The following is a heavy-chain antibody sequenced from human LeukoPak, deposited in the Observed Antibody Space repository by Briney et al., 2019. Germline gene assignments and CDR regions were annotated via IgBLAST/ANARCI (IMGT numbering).Heavy chain of an antibody. Sequence: PGRSLRLSCSASGFTFSSYAMHWVRQAPGKGLEWVAVISYDGSNKYYADSVKGRFTISRDNSKNTLYLQMSSLRAEDTAVYYCARDGSGDYGDFLDAFDIWGQGTMVTVSS. D-gene: IGHD4-17*01. CDR3: ARDGSGDYGDFLDAFDI. V-gene: IGHV3-30-3*01. CDR2: ISYDGSNK. CDR1: GFTFSSYA. J-gene: IGHJ3*02.